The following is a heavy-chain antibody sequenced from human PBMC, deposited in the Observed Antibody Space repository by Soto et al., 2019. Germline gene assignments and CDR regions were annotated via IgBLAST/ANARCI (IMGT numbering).Heavy chain of an antibody. CDR3: ARAGWIGDRGYSGYDSSSQSVYYYYYYMDV. CDR2: IYSGGST. J-gene: IGHJ6*03. D-gene: IGHD5-12*01. Sequence: GGSLRLSCAASGFTVSSNYMSWVRQAPGKGLEWVSVIYSGGSTYYADSVKGRFTISRDNSKNTLYLQMNSLRAEDTAVYYCARAGWIGDRGYSGYDSSSQSVYYYYYYMDVWGKGTTVTVSS. V-gene: IGHV3-66*01. CDR1: GFTVSSNY.